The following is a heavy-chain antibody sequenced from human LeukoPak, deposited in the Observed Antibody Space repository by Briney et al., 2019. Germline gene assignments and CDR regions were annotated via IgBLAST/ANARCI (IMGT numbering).Heavy chain of an antibody. CDR3: ARPYYYDSRIDP. CDR1: GGSISSGDYY. CDR2: VYYSGST. Sequence: SQTLSLTCTVSGGSISSGDYYWSWIRQPPGKGLEWIAYVYYSGSTYYNPSLKSRVTMSADTSKNQLSLKLSSLTAADTAVYYCARPYYYDSRIDPWGQGILVTVSS. J-gene: IGHJ5*02. V-gene: IGHV4-30-4*01. D-gene: IGHD3-22*01.